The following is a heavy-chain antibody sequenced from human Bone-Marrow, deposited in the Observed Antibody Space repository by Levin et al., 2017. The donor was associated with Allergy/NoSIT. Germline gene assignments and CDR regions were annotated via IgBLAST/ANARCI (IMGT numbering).Heavy chain of an antibody. CDR3: AREGTRSSSWHLS. D-gene: IGHD6-13*01. V-gene: IGHV4-39*02. CDR2: IYFTGDT. CDR1: GYSISSNIYY. Sequence: SQTLSLTCSVSGYSISSNIYYWGWIRQPPGKGLEWIGSIYFTGDTYYSPSLRSRLTMSIDTSRNQFSLRLTSVTAADTAVYFCAREGTRSSSWHLSWGQGTLVTVSS. J-gene: IGHJ5*02.